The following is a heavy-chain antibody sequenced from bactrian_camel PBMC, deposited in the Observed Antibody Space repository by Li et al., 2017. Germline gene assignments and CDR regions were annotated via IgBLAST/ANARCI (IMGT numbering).Heavy chain of an antibody. V-gene: IGHV3S53*01. CDR2: IDSDYST. CDR1: RFTASTGC. J-gene: IGHJ4*01. Sequence: VQLVESGGGSVQPGGSLTLSCAASRFTASTGCMGWFRQSAGKEREPVATIDSDYSTTYANSVKGRFTISRDNAKDTLYLLINSLKIEDTAVYYCALGSSRQATMTARGKGTQVTVS. D-gene: IGHD3*01.